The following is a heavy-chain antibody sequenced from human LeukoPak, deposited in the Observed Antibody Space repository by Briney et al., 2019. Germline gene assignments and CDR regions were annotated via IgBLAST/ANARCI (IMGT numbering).Heavy chain of an antibody. D-gene: IGHD2-2*01. CDR3: ARTTGYQLLSDNNWFDP. Sequence: SETLSLTCSVSGGSISSRNYYWGWIRQPPGKGLEWIGSINYSGTTYYNPSLKTRITISVDTSKNQFSLKLSSVTAADTAVYYCARTTGYQLLSDNNWFDPWGQGTLVTVSP. J-gene: IGHJ5*02. CDR2: INYSGTT. CDR1: GGSISSRNYY. V-gene: IGHV4-39*07.